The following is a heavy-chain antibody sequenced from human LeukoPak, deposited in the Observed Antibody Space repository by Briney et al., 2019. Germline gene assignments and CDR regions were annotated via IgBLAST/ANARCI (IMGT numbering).Heavy chain of an antibody. CDR3: ARCACSSNSCYNDY. D-gene: IGHD2-2*02. V-gene: IGHV3-53*01. Sequence: PGGSLRLSCAASGFTVSSNYMSWVRQAPGKGLEWVSVIYSGGSTYYADSVKGRFTISRDNSKNTLYLQMNSLGADYTAVYYCARCACSSNSCYNDYWGQGTLVTVSS. CDR1: GFTVSSNY. CDR2: IYSGGST. J-gene: IGHJ4*02.